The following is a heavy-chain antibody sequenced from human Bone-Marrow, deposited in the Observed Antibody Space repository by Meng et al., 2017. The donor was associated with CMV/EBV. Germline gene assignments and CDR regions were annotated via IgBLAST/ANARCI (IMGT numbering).Heavy chain of an antibody. V-gene: IGHV4-34*01. J-gene: IGHJ6*02. CDR1: GGSFSGYY. CDR2: INHSGST. Sequence: GSLRLSCAVYGGSFSGYYWSWIRQPPGKGLEWIGEINHSGSTNYNPSLKSRVTISVDTSKNQFSLKLSSVTAADTDVYYCARSSHSSTSWYYYYYGMDVWGQGTTVTVSS. D-gene: IGHD2-2*01. CDR3: ARSSHSSTSWYYYYYGMDV.